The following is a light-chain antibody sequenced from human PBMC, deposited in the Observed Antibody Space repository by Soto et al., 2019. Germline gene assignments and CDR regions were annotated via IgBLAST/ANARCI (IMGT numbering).Light chain of an antibody. CDR3: QEYNSAPRT. CDR1: QGISNY. CDR2: AAS. J-gene: IGKJ1*01. Sequence: DIQMTQSPSSLSASVGDRVTITCRASQGISNYLAWYQQKPGKVPKLLIYAASTLQSGVPSRFSGSGSGTNFTLTISSLQPEDVANYYCQEYNSAPRTFGQATKVEIK. V-gene: IGKV1-27*01.